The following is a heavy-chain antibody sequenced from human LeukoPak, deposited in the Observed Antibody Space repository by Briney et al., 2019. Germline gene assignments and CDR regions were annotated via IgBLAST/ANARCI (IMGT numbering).Heavy chain of an antibody. CDR3: ARWSISYDSSGYYPTDYYYMDV. CDR2: INHSGST. D-gene: IGHD3-22*01. J-gene: IGHJ6*03. V-gene: IGHV4-34*01. CDR1: GGSFSGYY. Sequence: SETLSLTCAVYGGSFSGYYWSWIRQPPGKGLEWIGEINHSGSTNYNPSLKSRVTISVDTSKNQFSLKLSSVTAADTAVYYCARWSISYDSSGYYPTDYYYMDVWGKGTTVTISS.